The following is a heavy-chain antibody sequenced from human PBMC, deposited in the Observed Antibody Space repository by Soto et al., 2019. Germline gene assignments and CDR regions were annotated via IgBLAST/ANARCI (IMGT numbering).Heavy chain of an antibody. CDR3: ARVTGEWLRLPLGY. J-gene: IGHJ4*02. V-gene: IGHV3-13*01. Sequence: GGSLRLSCAASGFTFSSYDMHWVRQATGKGLEWVSAIGTAGDTYYSGSVKGRFTISRENAKNSLYLQMNSLRAGDTAVYYCARVTGEWLRLPLGYWGQGTLVTVSS. CDR1: GFTFSSYD. D-gene: IGHD5-12*01. CDR2: IGTAGDT.